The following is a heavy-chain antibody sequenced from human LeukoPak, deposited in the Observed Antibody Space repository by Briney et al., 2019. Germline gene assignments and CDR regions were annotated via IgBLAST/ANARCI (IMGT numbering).Heavy chain of an antibody. CDR1: GYTFTTYS. D-gene: IGHD3-16*01. Sequence: ASVKVSCKTSGYTFTTYSMNWVRQAPGQGLEWMGWINTNTGNPTYAQGFTGRFVFSLDTSVSTAYLQISSLKAEDTAVYYCARVHMGDGFDPWGQGTLVTVSS. CDR3: ARVHMGDGFDP. V-gene: IGHV7-4-1*02. CDR2: INTNTGNP. J-gene: IGHJ5*02.